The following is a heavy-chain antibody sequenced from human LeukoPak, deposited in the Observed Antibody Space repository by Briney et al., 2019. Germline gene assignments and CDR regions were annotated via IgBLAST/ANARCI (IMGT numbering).Heavy chain of an antibody. CDR2: VVPASEIS. J-gene: IGHJ6*02. Sequence: ASVKVSCKASGGPFHTYVISWVRLVPGQGLEWMGRVVPASEISTYAQKFLGRVTITADYSASTVYMELSGLRSDDTATYYCARVGYTRGPLPYGMDVWGQGTTVTV. V-gene: IGHV1-69*04. CDR3: ARVGYTRGPLPYGMDV. CDR1: GGPFHTYV. D-gene: IGHD3-16*02.